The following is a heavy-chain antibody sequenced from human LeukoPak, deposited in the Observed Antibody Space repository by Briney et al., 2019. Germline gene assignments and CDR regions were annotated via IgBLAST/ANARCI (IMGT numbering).Heavy chain of an antibody. J-gene: IGHJ4*02. Sequence: GGSLRLSCAASGFTFSSYAMTWVRQAPGKGLEWVSAISGSGSTSYADSVKGRFTISRDNSKNTLYLQMNSLRAEDTAVYYCAKALGYGSGSYFQSDYWAREPWSPSPQ. CDR1: GFTFSSYA. CDR2: ISGSGST. D-gene: IGHD3-10*01. CDR3: AKALGYGSGSYFQSDY. V-gene: IGHV3-23*01.